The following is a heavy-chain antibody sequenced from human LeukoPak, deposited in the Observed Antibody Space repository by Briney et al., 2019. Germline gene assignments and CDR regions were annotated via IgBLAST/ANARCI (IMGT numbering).Heavy chain of an antibody. Sequence: SVKVSCKASGGTFSSHAISWVRQAPGQGLEWMGRIIPIFGTANYAQKFQGRVTITTDESTSTAYMELSSLRSEDTAVYYCARDRWGSPNSAITIFGVVSGNWFDPWGQGTLVTVSS. CDR3: ARDRWGSPNSAITIFGVVSGNWFDP. J-gene: IGHJ5*02. CDR2: IIPIFGTA. CDR1: GGTFSSHA. V-gene: IGHV1-69*05. D-gene: IGHD3-3*01.